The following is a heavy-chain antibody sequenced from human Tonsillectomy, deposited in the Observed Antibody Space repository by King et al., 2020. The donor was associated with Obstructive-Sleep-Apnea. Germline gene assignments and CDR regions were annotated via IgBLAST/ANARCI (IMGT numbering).Heavy chain of an antibody. V-gene: IGHV3-30*02. D-gene: IGHD3-22*01. J-gene: IGHJ4*02. Sequence: VQLVESGGGVVQPGGSLRLSCAASGFTFGSYGMHWVRQAPGKGLEWVAFIRYDGSNKYYVESVKGRFTISRDNSKNTLYLQINSLRAEDTALYYCSSGSHDYWGQGTLVTVSS. CDR2: IRYDGSNK. CDR1: GFTFGSYG. CDR3: SSGSHDY.